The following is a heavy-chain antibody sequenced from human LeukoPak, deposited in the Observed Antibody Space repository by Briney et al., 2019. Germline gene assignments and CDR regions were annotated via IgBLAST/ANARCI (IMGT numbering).Heavy chain of an antibody. CDR3: ARLSRYCGGGTCYGENWLDS. V-gene: IGHV4-59*01. J-gene: IGHJ5*01. D-gene: IGHD2-15*01. Sequence: PSGTLSLTCSVSGGSIGGYYWSWVRQPPGKGLEWIGYIHGSGNTKYNPSLKSRVTISVDTSTNQFSLKLNSVTAADTAVYYCARLSRYCGGGTCYGENWLDSWGQGTLVTVSS. CDR1: GGSIGGYY. CDR2: IHGSGNT.